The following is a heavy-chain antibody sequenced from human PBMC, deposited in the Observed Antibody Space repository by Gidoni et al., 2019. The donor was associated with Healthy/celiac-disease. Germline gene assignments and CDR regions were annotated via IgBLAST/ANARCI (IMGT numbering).Heavy chain of an antibody. CDR2: IYYSGST. V-gene: IGHV4-39*01. J-gene: IGHJ5*02. CDR1: GGSISSSSYY. Sequence: QLQLQESGPGLVKPSETLSLTCTVSGGSISSSSYYWGWIRQPPGKGLEWIGGIYYSGSTYYNPSPKSRVTISVDTSKNQFSLKLSSVTAADTAVYYCARRVTMVRENWFDPWGQGTLVTVSS. D-gene: IGHD3-10*01. CDR3: ARRVTMVRENWFDP.